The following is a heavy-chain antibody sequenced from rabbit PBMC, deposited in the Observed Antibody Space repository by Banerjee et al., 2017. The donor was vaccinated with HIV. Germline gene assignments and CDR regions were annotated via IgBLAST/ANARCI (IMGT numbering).Heavy chain of an antibody. CDR1: GFDFSSNA. CDR3: ARSPAGAGGWNFGW. Sequence: QSLEESGGDLVKPGASLTLTCTASGFDFSSNAMCWVRQARGKGPEWIACIYADSSGSTYYASWAKGRFTVSKTSSTTVTLQMTSLTAADTATYFCARSPAGAGGWNFGWWGPGTLVTVS. CDR2: IYADSSGST. D-gene: IGHD4-2*01. J-gene: IGHJ4*01. V-gene: IGHV1S40*01.